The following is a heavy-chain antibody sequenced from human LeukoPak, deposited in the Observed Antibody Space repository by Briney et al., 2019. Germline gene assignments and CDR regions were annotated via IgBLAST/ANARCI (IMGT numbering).Heavy chain of an antibody. J-gene: IGHJ4*02. CDR1: GGSVSSYY. CDR2: IYYSGST. D-gene: IGHD3-10*01. Sequence: SSETLSLTCTVSGGSVSSYYWSWIRQPPGKGLEWIEYIYYSGSTNYNPSLESRVTISVDTSKNQFSLKLSSVTAADTAVYYCARARELLWFGELPSHFDYWGQGTLVTVSS. CDR3: ARARELLWFGELPSHFDY. V-gene: IGHV4-59*02.